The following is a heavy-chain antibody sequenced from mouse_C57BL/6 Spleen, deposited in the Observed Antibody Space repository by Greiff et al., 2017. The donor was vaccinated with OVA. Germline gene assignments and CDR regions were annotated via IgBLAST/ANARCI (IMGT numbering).Heavy chain of an antibody. Sequence: VQLKQSGTVLARPGASVKMSCKTSGYTFTSYWMHWVKQRPGQGLEWIGAIYPGNSDTSSNQKFKGKAKLTAVTSASTAYMELSSLTNEDSAVYYCTRAGLTGTSWFAYWGQGTLVTVSA. J-gene: IGHJ3*01. V-gene: IGHV1-5*01. CDR2: IYPGNSDT. CDR3: TRAGLTGTSWFAY. D-gene: IGHD4-1*01. CDR1: GYTFTSYW.